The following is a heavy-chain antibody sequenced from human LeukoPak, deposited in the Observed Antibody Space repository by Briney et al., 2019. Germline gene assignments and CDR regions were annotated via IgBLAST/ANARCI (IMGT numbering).Heavy chain of an antibody. CDR2: ITTTGGSI. V-gene: IGHV3-21*01. CDR3: ASIGYCSSTSCKLPFDY. D-gene: IGHD2-2*01. J-gene: IGHJ4*02. Sequence: PGMSLRLSCAASGLSFSSYNMYWVRQAPGQGLECVSSITTTGGSIYYADSVKGRFTISRDNSKNTLYLQMNSLRAEDTAVYYCASIGYCSSTSCKLPFDYWGQGTLVTVSS. CDR1: GLSFSSYN.